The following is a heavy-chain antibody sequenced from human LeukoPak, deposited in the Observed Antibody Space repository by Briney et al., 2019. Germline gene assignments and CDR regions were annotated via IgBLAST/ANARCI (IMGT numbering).Heavy chain of an antibody. CDR3: AKDRITLGYCSSTSCYLDY. CDR1: GFTFSSYA. J-gene: IGHJ4*02. CDR2: ISGSGGST. D-gene: IGHD2-2*01. Sequence: GGSLRLSCAASGFTFSSYAMSWVRQAPGKGLEWVSAISGSGGSTYYADSVKGRFTISRDNSKNTLYLQMNSLRAEDTAVYYCAKDRITLGYCSSTSCYLDYWGQGILVTVSS. V-gene: IGHV3-23*01.